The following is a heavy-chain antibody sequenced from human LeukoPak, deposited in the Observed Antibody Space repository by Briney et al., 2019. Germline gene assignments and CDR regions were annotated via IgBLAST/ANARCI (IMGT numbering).Heavy chain of an antibody. CDR1: TFTFSSYA. CDR3: ARGAYGDYDS. V-gene: IGHV3-23*01. J-gene: IGHJ5*01. CDR2: IRAGADST. Sequence: GGSLRLSCAASTFTFSSYAMSWVRQAPGKGLEWVSAIRAGADSTYYADSVQGRFTISRGNSKNTLFLQMSGLRAEDTTVYFCARGAYGDYDSWGQGTLVTVSS. D-gene: IGHD4-17*01.